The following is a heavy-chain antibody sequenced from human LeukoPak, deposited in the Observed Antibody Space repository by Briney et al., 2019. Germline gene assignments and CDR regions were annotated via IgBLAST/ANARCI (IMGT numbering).Heavy chain of an antibody. Sequence: SSETLSLTCTVSGDSISSGGYYWSWIRQHPGKGLEWIGYIYYSGSTYYNPSLKSRVTISVDTSKNQFSLKLSSVTAADTAVYYCARDGSPLGYCSGGSCYSSNYYGMDVWGQGTTVTVSS. D-gene: IGHD2-15*01. CDR2: IYYSGST. CDR3: ARDGSPLGYCSGGSCYSSNYYGMDV. J-gene: IGHJ6*02. V-gene: IGHV4-31*03. CDR1: GDSISSGGYY.